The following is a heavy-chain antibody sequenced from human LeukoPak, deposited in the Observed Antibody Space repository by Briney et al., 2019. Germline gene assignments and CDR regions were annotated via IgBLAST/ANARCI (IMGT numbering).Heavy chain of an antibody. CDR2: ISTGGSTI. J-gene: IGHJ4*02. Sequence: GGSLRLSCAASGFTFSDFYMSWIRQAPGKGLEWVSYISTGGSTIYYSDSVKGRFTISRDNAKNSLYLQMNSLRAEDTAVYYCARVGNWNDRGDYWGQGTLVTVSS. CDR3: ARVGNWNDRGDY. CDR1: GFTFSDFY. V-gene: IGHV3-11*04. D-gene: IGHD1-1*01.